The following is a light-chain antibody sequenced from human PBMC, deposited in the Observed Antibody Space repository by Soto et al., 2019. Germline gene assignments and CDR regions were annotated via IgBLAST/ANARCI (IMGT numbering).Light chain of an antibody. Sequence: QSVLTQPPSVSGAPGQKVTISCTGSSSNIGAGYDVHWYHHLPGTAPKLLIYGNTNRPSGVPDRFSGSKSATSASLAITGLQAEDEADYYCQSYDSSLSAEVFGGGTKLTVL. J-gene: IGLJ2*01. CDR1: SSNIGAGYD. CDR2: GNT. CDR3: QSYDSSLSAEV. V-gene: IGLV1-40*01.